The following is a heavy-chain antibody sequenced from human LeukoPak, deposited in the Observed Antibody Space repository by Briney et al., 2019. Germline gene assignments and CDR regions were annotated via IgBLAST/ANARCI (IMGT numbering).Heavy chain of an antibody. Sequence: ASVKVSCTVSGYTLAELTIQWLRQAPGQGLEWMGGFDPDDEKTIYAQRFEDRVTMSEDTSTDTAYMELSSLTSEYTAVDYCATGTLQYLEWLFDAYDIWGQGTMVTVSS. D-gene: IGHD3-3*01. CDR2: FDPDDEKT. V-gene: IGHV1-24*01. CDR1: GYTLAELT. CDR3: ATGTLQYLEWLFDAYDI. J-gene: IGHJ3*02.